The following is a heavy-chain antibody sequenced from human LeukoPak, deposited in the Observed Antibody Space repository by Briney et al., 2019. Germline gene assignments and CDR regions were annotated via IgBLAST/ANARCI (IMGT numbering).Heavy chain of an antibody. V-gene: IGHV4-61*02. CDR3: ASGLRYFDLYY. CDR2: IYTSGST. CDR1: GDSISSGSYY. Sequence: SETLSFACTVSGDSISSGSYYWSWIRQPAGKGLEWIGRIYTSGSTNYNPSLKSRVTISVDTSKNQFSLKLSSVTTADTAVYYCASGLRYFDLYYWGQGTLVTVSS. D-gene: IGHD3-9*01. J-gene: IGHJ4*02.